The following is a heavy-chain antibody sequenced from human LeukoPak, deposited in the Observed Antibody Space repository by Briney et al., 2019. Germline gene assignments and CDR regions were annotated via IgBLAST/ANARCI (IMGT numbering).Heavy chain of an antibody. CDR1: GVTFSSYS. V-gene: IGHV3-48*01. Sequence: GGSLRLSSAASGVTFSSYSMNWVRQAPGKGLEWVSYISSSSSTIYYADSVKGRFTISRDNAKNSLYLQMNSLRAEDTAVYYCARDRGSSSSFDYWGQGTLVTVS. J-gene: IGHJ4*02. D-gene: IGHD6-6*01. CDR3: ARDRGSSSSFDY. CDR2: ISSSSSTI.